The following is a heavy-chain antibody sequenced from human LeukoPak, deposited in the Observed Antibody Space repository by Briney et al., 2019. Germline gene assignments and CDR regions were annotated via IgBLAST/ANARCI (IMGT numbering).Heavy chain of an antibody. CDR2: IKQDGSEK. Sequence: PGGSLRLSCAASGFTFSSYWMTWVRQAPGKGLEWVANIKQDGSEKYSVDSVKGRFTISRDNAKNSLYMQMNSLRAEETAVYYCARVTSASVCRTYGSYYYYYMDVWGKGTTVTVSS. CDR1: GFTFSSYW. D-gene: IGHD2-8*01. V-gene: IGHV3-7*01. CDR3: ARVTSASVCRTYGSYYYYYMDV. J-gene: IGHJ6*03.